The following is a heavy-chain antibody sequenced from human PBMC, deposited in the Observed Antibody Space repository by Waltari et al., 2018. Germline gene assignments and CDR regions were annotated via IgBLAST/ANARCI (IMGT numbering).Heavy chain of an antibody. CDR2: IYHSGST. J-gene: IGHJ4*02. V-gene: IGHV4-38-2*02. CDR1: GYSISRGSY. CDR3: ARGGRVVAATLWY. D-gene: IGHD2-15*01. Sequence: QVQLQESGPGLVKPSETLSLTCTVSGYSISRGSYWGWIRQPPGKGLEWIGSIYHSGSTYYNPSLKSRVTISVDTSKNQFSLKLSSVTAADTAVYYCARGGRVVAATLWYWGQGTLVTVSS.